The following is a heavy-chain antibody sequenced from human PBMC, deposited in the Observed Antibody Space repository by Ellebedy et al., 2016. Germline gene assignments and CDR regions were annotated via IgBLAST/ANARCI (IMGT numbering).Heavy chain of an antibody. CDR3: ARDGIYGLSNYGMDV. D-gene: IGHD1-26*01. J-gene: IGHJ6*02. V-gene: IGHV3-21*01. CDR1: GFTFTSYS. Sequence: GESLKISXIVSGFTFTSYSMKWVRQTPGKGLEWVSFISSSSSYRDYADSVKGRFSISRDNAKNALYLQMNSLRAEDTAVYYCARDGIYGLSNYGMDVWGQGTTVTVSS. CDR2: ISSSSSYR.